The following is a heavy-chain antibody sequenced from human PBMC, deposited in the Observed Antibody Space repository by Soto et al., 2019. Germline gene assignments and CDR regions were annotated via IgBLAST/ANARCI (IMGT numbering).Heavy chain of an antibody. CDR3: AKDRHPDGLWPFDH. D-gene: IGHD2-8*01. Sequence: EVQLVESGGGLVQPGGSLRLSCVASGFTFRTYTMSWVRQAPGQGLEWLSGIYGGGDGISYADSVKGRFTISRDNSRSKLYLQMHSLRSDDTAIYYCAKDRHPDGLWPFDHWGRGTLIIVSS. V-gene: IGHV3-23*04. J-gene: IGHJ4*02. CDR1: GFTFRTYT. CDR2: IYGGGDGI.